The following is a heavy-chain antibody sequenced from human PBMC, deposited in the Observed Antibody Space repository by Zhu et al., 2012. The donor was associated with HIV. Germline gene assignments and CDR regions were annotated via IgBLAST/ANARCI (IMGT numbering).Heavy chain of an antibody. CDR2: ISWDGGST. D-gene: IGHD1-26*01. CDR3: AKDIAGGATAQGYFDY. J-gene: IGHJ4*02. Sequence: EVQLVESGGVVVQPGGSLRLSCAASGFTFDDYAMHWVRQAPGKGLEWVSLISWDGGSTYYADSVKGRFTISRDNSKNSLYLQMNSLRAEDTALYYCAKDIAGGATAQGYFDYWGQGTLVTVSS. V-gene: IGHV3-43D*04. CDR1: GFTFDDYA.